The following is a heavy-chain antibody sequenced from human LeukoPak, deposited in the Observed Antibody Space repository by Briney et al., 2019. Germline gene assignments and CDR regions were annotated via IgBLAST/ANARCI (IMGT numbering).Heavy chain of an antibody. CDR2: ISGSGGST. J-gene: IGHJ4*02. CDR1: GSTFSSYA. CDR3: AWGVTYYFDY. D-gene: IGHD3-16*01. Sequence: PWGSLRLSCAASGSTFSSYAMSWVRQAPGKGLEWVSAISGSGGSTYYADSVKGRFTISRDNSKNTLYLQMNSLRAEDTAVYYCAWGVTYYFDYWGQGTLVTVSS. V-gene: IGHV3-23*01.